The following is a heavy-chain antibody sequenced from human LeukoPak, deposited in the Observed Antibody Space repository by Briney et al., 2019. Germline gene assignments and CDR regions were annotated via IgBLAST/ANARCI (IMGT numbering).Heavy chain of an antibody. Sequence: PGGSLRLPCAASGFTFSSYWMSWVRQAPGKGLEWVANIKQDGSEEYYVDSVKGRFTISRDNAKNTLYLQMNSLRVEDTAVYYCARGRPDSKPVLDYWGQGTLVTASS. J-gene: IGHJ4*02. CDR3: ARGRPDSKPVLDY. CDR1: GFTFSSYW. V-gene: IGHV3-7*01. CDR2: IKQDGSEE.